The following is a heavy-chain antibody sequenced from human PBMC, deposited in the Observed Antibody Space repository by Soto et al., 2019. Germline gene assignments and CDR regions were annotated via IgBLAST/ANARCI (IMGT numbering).Heavy chain of an antibody. Sequence: SETLSLTCSVSCGSMRDYYWSWIRQSPGKGPEWIGYIYYSGNTNYNPSLKSRVTISVDMPKSLFTLKLTSVTAADTAVYYCARSLLTSSWYAGSWGQGTLVTVSS. CDR1: CGSMRDYY. D-gene: IGHD6-13*01. J-gene: IGHJ5*02. CDR2: IYYSGNT. V-gene: IGHV4-59*08. CDR3: ARSLLTSSWYAGS.